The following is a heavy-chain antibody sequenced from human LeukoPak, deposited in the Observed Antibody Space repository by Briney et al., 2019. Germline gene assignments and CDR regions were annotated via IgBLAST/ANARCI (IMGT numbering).Heavy chain of an antibody. J-gene: IGHJ4*02. Sequence: GGSLRLSCAASGFTFSSYGMHWVRQAPGKGLEWVAVIWYDGSNKYYADSVKGRFTISRDNSKNTLYLQMNSLRAEDTAVYYCAKTPQYYYDSSGYYFEWGQGTLVTVSS. V-gene: IGHV3-33*06. CDR2: IWYDGSNK. D-gene: IGHD3-22*01. CDR1: GFTFSSYG. CDR3: AKTPQYYYDSSGYYFE.